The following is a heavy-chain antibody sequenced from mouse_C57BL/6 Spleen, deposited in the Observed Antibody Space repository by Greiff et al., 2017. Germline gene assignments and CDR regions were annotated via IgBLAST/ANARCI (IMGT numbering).Heavy chain of an antibody. Sequence: VQGVESGAELARPGASVKLSCKASGYTFTSYGISWVKQRTGQGLEWIGEIYPRSGNTYYNEKFKGKATLTADKSSSTAYMELRSLTSEDSAVYFCARCYYGSIYAMDYWGQGTSVTVSS. V-gene: IGHV1-81*01. CDR2: IYPRSGNT. J-gene: IGHJ4*01. CDR3: ARCYYGSIYAMDY. CDR1: GYTFTSYG. D-gene: IGHD1-1*01.